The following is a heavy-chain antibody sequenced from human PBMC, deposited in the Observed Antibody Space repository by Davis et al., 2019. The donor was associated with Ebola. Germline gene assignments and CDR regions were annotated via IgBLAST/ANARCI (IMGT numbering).Heavy chain of an antibody. CDR3: ARQGLMQAGDYVWGSYRYTVGVHGYYYMDV. D-gene: IGHD3-16*02. J-gene: IGHJ6*03. CDR2: IDPSDSYT. Sequence: GESLKISCKGSGYSFTSYWIGWVRQMPGKGLEWMGRIDPSDSYTNYSPSFQGHVTISADKSISTAYLQWSSRKASDTAMYYCARQGLMQAGDYVWGSYRYTVGVHGYYYMDVWGKGTTVTVSS. V-gene: IGHV5-10-1*01. CDR1: GYSFTSYW.